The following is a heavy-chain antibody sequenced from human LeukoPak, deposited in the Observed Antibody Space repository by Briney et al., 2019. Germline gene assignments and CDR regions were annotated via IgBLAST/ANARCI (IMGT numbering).Heavy chain of an antibody. J-gene: IGHJ3*01. Sequence: GGSLRLSCAASGFTFSSYGMHWVRQAPGKGLEWVAFIRYDGSNKYYADSVKGRFTISRDNSKNTLYLQMNSLRAEDTAVYYCARVLLGMSAFDLWGQGTMVSVSS. D-gene: IGHD3-9*01. CDR1: GFTFSSYG. CDR3: ARVLLGMSAFDL. V-gene: IGHV3-30*02. CDR2: IRYDGSNK.